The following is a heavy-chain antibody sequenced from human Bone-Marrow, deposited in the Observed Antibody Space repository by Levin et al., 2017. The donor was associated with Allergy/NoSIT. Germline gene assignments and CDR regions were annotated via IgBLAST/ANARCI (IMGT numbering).Heavy chain of an antibody. CDR1: GGSFSGYY. D-gene: IGHD3-10*01. V-gene: IGHV4-34*01. Sequence: SETLSLTCAVYGGSFSGYYWSWIRQPPGKGLEWIGEINHSGSTNYNPSLKSRVTISVDTSKNQFSLKLSSVTAADTAVYYCARGPGGEYYGSGSYYTPALVTHYYYGMDGWGQGTTVTVSS. CDR2: INHSGST. CDR3: ARGPGGEYYGSGSYYTPALVTHYYYGMDG. J-gene: IGHJ6*02.